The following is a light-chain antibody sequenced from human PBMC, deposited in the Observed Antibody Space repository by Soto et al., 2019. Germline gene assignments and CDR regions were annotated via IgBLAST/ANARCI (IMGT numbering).Light chain of an antibody. V-gene: IGLV2-14*03. CDR1: SSDVGGYNY. Sequence: QSVLTQPASGSVSPGQSITISCTGTSSDVGGYNYVSWYQQHPGKAPKVMIYDVSKRPSGISNRFSVSKSGNTASLTISGLQVEDEADYFCISYTSGSTRVVFGVVTKLTVL. J-gene: IGLJ2*01. CDR2: DVS. CDR3: ISYTSGSTRVV.